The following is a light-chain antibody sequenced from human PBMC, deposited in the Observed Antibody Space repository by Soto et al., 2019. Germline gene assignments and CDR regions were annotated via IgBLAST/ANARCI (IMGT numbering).Light chain of an antibody. J-gene: IGKJ1*01. CDR2: GAS. Sequence: EIVVTQSPGTLSLSPGERATLSCRASQSVSTSLAWYQQKPGQAPRLLIYGASTRATGIPDRFSGSGSGTDFTLTISRLEPEDFAVYYCQQYANSPQTFGQGTKVDIK. V-gene: IGKV3-20*01. CDR3: QQYANSPQT. CDR1: QSVSTS.